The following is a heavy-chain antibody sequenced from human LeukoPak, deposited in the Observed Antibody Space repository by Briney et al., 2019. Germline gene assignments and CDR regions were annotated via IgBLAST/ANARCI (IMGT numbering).Heavy chain of an antibody. CDR2: ISWNSGSI. D-gene: IGHD3-22*01. J-gene: IGHJ4*02. CDR1: GFTFSNYW. CDR3: AKADYYDSPFDY. Sequence: PGGSLRLSCAASGFTFSNYWMHWVRQAPGKGLEWVSGISWNSGSIGYADSVKGRFTISRDNAKNSLYLQMNSLRAEDMALYYCAKADYYDSPFDYWGQGTLVTVSS. V-gene: IGHV3-9*03.